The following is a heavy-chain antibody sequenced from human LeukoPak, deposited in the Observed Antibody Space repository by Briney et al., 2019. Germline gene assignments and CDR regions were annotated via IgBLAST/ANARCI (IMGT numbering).Heavy chain of an antibody. Sequence: GGSLRPSCAASGFIFSDYYMGWIRQAPGRGLEWVSYITDSGSKIYYTDSVKGRFTMSRDNAKKSLYLQMNSLRAEDTAVYYCARAKFDSSGYYYRGFDIWGQGTMVTVSS. CDR1: GFIFSDYY. CDR2: ITDSGSKI. V-gene: IGHV3-11*04. D-gene: IGHD3-22*01. J-gene: IGHJ3*02. CDR3: ARAKFDSSGYYYRGFDI.